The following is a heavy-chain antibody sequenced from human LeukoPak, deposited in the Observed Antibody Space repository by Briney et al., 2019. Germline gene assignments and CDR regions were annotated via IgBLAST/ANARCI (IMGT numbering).Heavy chain of an antibody. J-gene: IGHJ6*03. Sequence: GGSLRLSCAASGFTFSSYAMSWVCQAPGKGLEWVSAISGSGGSTYYADSVKGRFTISRDNSKNTLYLQMNSLRAEDTAVYYCAKGVSRMIDSRYYYYMDVWGKGTTVTVSS. D-gene: IGHD3-16*01. CDR3: AKGVSRMIDSRYYYYMDV. CDR2: ISGSGGST. V-gene: IGHV3-23*01. CDR1: GFTFSSYA.